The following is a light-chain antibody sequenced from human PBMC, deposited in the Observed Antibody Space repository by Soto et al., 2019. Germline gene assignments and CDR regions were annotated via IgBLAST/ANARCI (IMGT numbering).Light chain of an antibody. J-gene: IGKJ1*01. CDR2: GAS. Sequence: DIVLTQSPGTLSLSPGDRATLSCRASQSVSSSYLAWYQQKPGQAPRLLIYGASSRATGIPDRFSGSGSGTDFTLTISRLEPDDFAVYYCQQYGSSPKTFGRGTKVEIK. CDR3: QQYGSSPKT. CDR1: QSVSSSY. V-gene: IGKV3-20*01.